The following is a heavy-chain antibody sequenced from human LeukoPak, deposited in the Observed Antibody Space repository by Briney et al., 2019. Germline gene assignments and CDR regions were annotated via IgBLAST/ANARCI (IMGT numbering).Heavy chain of an antibody. D-gene: IGHD3-10*01. CDR2: INHSGST. Sequence: SETLSLTCAVYGGSFRGYYWSWIRQPPGKGLEWIGEINHSGSTNYNPSLKSRVTISVDTSKNQFSLKLSSVTAADTAVYYCARSRVTRYGSGSYGYWGQGTLVTVSS. CDR1: GGSFRGYY. CDR3: ARSRVTRYGSGSYGY. V-gene: IGHV4-34*01. J-gene: IGHJ4*02.